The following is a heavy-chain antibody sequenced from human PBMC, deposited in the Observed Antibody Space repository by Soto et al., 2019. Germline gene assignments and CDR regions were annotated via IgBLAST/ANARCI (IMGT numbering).Heavy chain of an antibody. V-gene: IGHV3-23*04. CDR2: INGDGDNT. CDR3: AKDVQRGGIDYGGYGIGD. Sequence: EVQVVESGGGLVQPGGSLRLSCVASGFTFSSYAMSWVRQAPGKGLEWVSNINGDGDNTYYADSVKGRFTISRDNSNHTLYLQMKSLRVEDTAIYYCAKDVQRGGIDYGGYGIGDWGQGTLVTVSS. CDR1: GFTFSSYA. D-gene: IGHD4-17*01. J-gene: IGHJ4*02.